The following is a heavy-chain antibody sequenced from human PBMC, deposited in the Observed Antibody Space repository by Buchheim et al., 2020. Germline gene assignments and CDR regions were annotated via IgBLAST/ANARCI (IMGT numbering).Heavy chain of an antibody. CDR2: ISYDGSNK. J-gene: IGHJ5*02. V-gene: IGHV3-30*18. CDR1: GFTFNRYG. Sequence: QVQLVESGGGVVQPGRSLRLSCGASGFTFNRYGMHWVRQAPGKGLEWVAVISYDGSNKYHADSVKGRFTISRANSKNTLFLQMNSLRAEDTAIYYCAKDGLWEQPQRWIDPWGQGTL. D-gene: IGHD1/OR15-1a*01. CDR3: AKDGLWEQPQRWIDP.